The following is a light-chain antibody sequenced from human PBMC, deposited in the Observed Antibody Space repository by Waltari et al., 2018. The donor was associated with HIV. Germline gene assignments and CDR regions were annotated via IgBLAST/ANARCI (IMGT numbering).Light chain of an antibody. J-gene: IGLJ3*02. Sequence: VVPQPPSASGTPGQRVTISCSGSSSNIGSNYVYWYQQLPGTAPKLLIYRNNQRPSGVPDRFSGSKSGTSASLAISGLRSEDEADYYCAAWDDSLSGPGVFGGGTKLTVL. CDR1: SSNIGSNY. V-gene: IGLV1-47*01. CDR3: AAWDDSLSGPGV. CDR2: RNN.